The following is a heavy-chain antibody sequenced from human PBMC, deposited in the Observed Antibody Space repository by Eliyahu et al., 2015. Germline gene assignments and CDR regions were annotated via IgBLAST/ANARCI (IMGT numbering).Heavy chain of an antibody. CDR2: IIPXFGTA. D-gene: IGHD1-26*01. V-gene: IGHV1-69*01. CDR3: ARETPQTRELLPSRYYYGMDV. J-gene: IGHJ6*02. CDR1: XGTFXXXA. Sequence: QVQLVQSGAEVKKPGSSVKVSCKASXGTFXXXAXSWVRQAPGQGLEWMGGIIPXFGTANYAQKFQGRVTITADESTSTAYMELSSLRSEDTAVYYCARETPQTRELLPSRYYYGMDVWGQGTTVTVSS.